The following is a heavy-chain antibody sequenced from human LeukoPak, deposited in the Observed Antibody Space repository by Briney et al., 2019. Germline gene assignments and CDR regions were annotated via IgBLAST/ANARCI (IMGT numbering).Heavy chain of an antibody. J-gene: IGHJ4*02. D-gene: IGHD3-9*01. V-gene: IGHV3-23*01. CDR3: AKWGDYDVLTGYYDSDY. CDR2: ISGRSDST. Sequence: GASLRLSCAASGFTFSNYAMSWVRQAPGKGLEWASAISGRSDSTYYADSVKGRFTISRDTSRNTLYLQMNSLRADDTAVYYCAKWGDYDVLTGYYDSDYWGQGTLVTVSS. CDR1: GFTFSNYA.